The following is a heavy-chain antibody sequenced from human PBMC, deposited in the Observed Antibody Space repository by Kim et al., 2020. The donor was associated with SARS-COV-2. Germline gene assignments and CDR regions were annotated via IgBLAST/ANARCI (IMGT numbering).Heavy chain of an antibody. CDR2: TRNKANSYTT. D-gene: IGHD3-3*01. V-gene: IGHV3-72*01. CDR1: GFTFSDHY. J-gene: IGHJ6*02. CDR3: AREPALYDFWSGYYGMDV. Sequence: GGSLRLSCAASGFTFSDHYMDWVRQAPGKGLEWVGRTRNKANSYTTEYAASVKGRFTISRDDSKNSLYLQMNSLKTEDTAVYYCAREPALYDFWSGYYGMDVWGQGTMVTVSS.